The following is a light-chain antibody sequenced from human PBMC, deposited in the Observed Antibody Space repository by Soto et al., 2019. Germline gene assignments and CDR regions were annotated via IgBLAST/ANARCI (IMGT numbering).Light chain of an antibody. CDR3: QHYNNWLSYT. J-gene: IGKJ2*01. Sequence: EIVMTQSPATLSVSPGGRATLSCRASQSVSSNLAWYQQKPGQAPRLLIYHASTRATGIPDRFSGSGSGTEFTLTISSLQSEDFAVYYCQHYNNWLSYTFGQGTKLEIK. V-gene: IGKV3-15*01. CDR1: QSVSSN. CDR2: HAS.